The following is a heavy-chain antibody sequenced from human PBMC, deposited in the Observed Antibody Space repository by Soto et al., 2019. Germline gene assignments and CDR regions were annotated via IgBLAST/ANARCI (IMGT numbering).Heavy chain of an antibody. CDR3: TTDEGMSSSPQDGY. J-gene: IGHJ4*02. V-gene: IGHV3-15*01. CDR2: IKSKTDGGTT. Sequence: EVQLVESGGGLVKPGGSLRLSCAASGFTFSNAWMSWVRQAPGKGLEWVGRIKSKTDGGTTDYAAPVKGRFTISRDDSKNTLYLQMNSLKTEDTAVYYCTTDEGMSSSPQDGYWGQGTLVTVSS. CDR1: GFTFSNAW. D-gene: IGHD6-19*01.